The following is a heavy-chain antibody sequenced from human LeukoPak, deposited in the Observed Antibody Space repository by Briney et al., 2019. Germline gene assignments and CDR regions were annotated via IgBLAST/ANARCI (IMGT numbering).Heavy chain of an antibody. V-gene: IGHV1-18*01. Sequence: ASVKVSCKASGYTFTSYGISWVRQAPGQGLEWMGWISAYNGNTNYAQKLQDRVTMTTDTSTSTAYMELRSLRSDDTAVYYCARGSKQQLVQAFDIWGQGTMVTVSS. CDR1: GYTFTSYG. D-gene: IGHD6-13*01. CDR3: ARGSKQQLVQAFDI. CDR2: ISAYNGNT. J-gene: IGHJ3*02.